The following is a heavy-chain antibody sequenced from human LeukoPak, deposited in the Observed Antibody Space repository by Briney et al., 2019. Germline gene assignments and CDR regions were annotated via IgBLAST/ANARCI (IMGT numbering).Heavy chain of an antibody. Sequence: GGSLRLSCAASGFTVSSNYMNWVRQAPGEGLEWVSSITGSSSYIYYADSMKGRFTISRDNAKNSLFLQMNSLRAEDTAVYYCARTYFYESSGLSDWGQGTLVTVSS. D-gene: IGHD3-22*01. CDR1: GFTVSSNY. J-gene: IGHJ4*02. V-gene: IGHV3-21*01. CDR3: ARTYFYESSGLSD. CDR2: ITGSSSYI.